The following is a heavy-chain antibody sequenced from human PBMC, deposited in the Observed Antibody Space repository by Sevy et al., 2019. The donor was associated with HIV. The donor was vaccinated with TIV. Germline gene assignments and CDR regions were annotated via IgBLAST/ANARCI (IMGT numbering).Heavy chain of an antibody. CDR2: ISSSSSTI. Sequence: GGSLRLSCAASGFTFSSYSMNWVRQAPGKGLEWVSYISSSSSTIYYADSVKGRFTISRDNAKNSLYLRMNSLRAEDTAVYYCARGRIAVAVLWGQGTLVTVSS. D-gene: IGHD6-19*01. CDR3: ARGRIAVAVL. V-gene: IGHV3-48*01. J-gene: IGHJ4*02. CDR1: GFTFSSYS.